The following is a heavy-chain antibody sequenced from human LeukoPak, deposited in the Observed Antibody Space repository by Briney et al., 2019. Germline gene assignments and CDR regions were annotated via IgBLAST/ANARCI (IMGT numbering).Heavy chain of an antibody. D-gene: IGHD6-6*01. Sequence: PGGSLGLSCAASGFTFSSYAMSWVRQAPGKGLEWVSAISDSGGSTYYADSVKGRFTISRDNSKNTLYLQMNSLRAEDTAVYYCAREKIAARLFTGYWGQGTLVTVSS. CDR1: GFTFSSYA. CDR3: AREKIAARLFTGY. CDR2: ISDSGGST. V-gene: IGHV3-23*01. J-gene: IGHJ4*02.